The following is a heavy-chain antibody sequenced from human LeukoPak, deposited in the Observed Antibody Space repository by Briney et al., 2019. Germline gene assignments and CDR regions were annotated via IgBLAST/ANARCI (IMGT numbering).Heavy chain of an antibody. CDR2: TKPDGSAE. Sequence: PGGSLRLSCAASGFTFRNYWMGWVRQAPGEGLEWVANTKPDGSAEYYADSVRGRFTTSRDNANNFLYLQMNSLRAEDTAVYYCARYGGLNTNFDYWGQGTLVTVSS. V-gene: IGHV3-7*01. J-gene: IGHJ4*02. CDR3: ARYGGLNTNFDY. CDR1: GFTFRNYW. D-gene: IGHD4-23*01.